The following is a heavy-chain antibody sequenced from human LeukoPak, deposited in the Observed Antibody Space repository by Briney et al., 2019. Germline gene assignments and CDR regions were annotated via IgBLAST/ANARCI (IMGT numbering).Heavy chain of an antibody. CDR1: GFTFSRYA. J-gene: IGHJ4*02. V-gene: IGHV3-23*01. CDR3: AKGLWILGSSPSY. D-gene: IGHD2-2*03. Sequence: PGGSLRLSCAASGFTFSRYAMSWVRQAPGKGLEWVSAISGSGGSTYYADSVKGRFTVSRDNSKNTLYLQMNSLRAEDTAVYYCAKGLWILGSSPSYWGQGTLVTVSS. CDR2: ISGSGGST.